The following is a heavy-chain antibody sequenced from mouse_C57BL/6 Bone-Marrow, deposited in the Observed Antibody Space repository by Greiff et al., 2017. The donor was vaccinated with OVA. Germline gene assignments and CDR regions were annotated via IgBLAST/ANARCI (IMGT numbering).Heavy chain of an antibody. D-gene: IGHD2-3*01. CDR3: ARYDGCYYYAMDY. J-gene: IGHJ4*01. CDR1: GYTFTSYW. CDR2: INPSNGGT. V-gene: IGHV1-53*01. Sequence: VQLQQPGTELVKPGASVKLSCKASGYTFTSYWMHWVKQRPGQGLEWIGNINPSNGGTNYNEKFKSKATLTVDKSSSTAYMQLSCLTSDDSAVYYCARYDGCYYYAMDYWGQGTSVTVSS.